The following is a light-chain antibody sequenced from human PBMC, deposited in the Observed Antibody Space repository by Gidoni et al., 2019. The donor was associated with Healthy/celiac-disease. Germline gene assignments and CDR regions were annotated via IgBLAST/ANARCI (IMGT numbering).Light chain of an antibody. Sequence: IGLTHAPGTLSLSPGERATLSCRASQSVSSSYLACYQQKPGQATGLLIYAASSTATGIPDRFSGSGSGTVFTPTISLLEPEDFAVYYCQQYGSSPFTFGRGTKVEIK. CDR3: QQYGSSPFT. V-gene: IGKV3-20*01. CDR1: QSVSSSY. CDR2: AAS. J-gene: IGKJ4*01.